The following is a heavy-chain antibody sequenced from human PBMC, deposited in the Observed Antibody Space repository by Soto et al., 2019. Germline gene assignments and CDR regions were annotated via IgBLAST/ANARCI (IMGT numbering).Heavy chain of an antibody. CDR1: GFTFGDYA. V-gene: IGHV3-49*03. CDR3: TRARTYYDFWSGPDAFDI. Sequence: GGSLRLSCTASGFTFGDYAMSWFRQAPGKGLEWVGFIGSKAYGGTTEYAASVKGRFTISRDDSKSIAYLQMNSLKTEDTAVYYCTRARTYYDFWSGPDAFDISGQGTMVTVSS. J-gene: IGHJ3*02. CDR2: IGSKAYGGTT. D-gene: IGHD3-3*01.